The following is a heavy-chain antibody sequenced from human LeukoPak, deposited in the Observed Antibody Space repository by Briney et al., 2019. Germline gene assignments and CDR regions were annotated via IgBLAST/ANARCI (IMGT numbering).Heavy chain of an antibody. Sequence: SGGSLRLSCAASGFTFSSYSMNWVRQAPGKGLEWVANIKQDGSEKYYVDSVKGRFTISRDNAKNSLYLQMNSLRAEDTAVYYCARSGYSSGWFSSYWGQGTLVTVSS. V-gene: IGHV3-7*01. CDR1: GFTFSSYS. J-gene: IGHJ4*02. CDR2: IKQDGSEK. D-gene: IGHD6-19*01. CDR3: ARSGYSSGWFSSY.